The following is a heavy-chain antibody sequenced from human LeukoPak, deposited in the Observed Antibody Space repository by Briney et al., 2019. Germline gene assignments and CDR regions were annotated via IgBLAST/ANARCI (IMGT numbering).Heavy chain of an antibody. J-gene: IGHJ4*02. D-gene: IGHD3-3*01. CDR3: ARVMFPEYDFWSGYLVDY. CDR2: ISSSGSTI. V-gene: IGHV3-48*03. Sequence: GGSLRLSCAASGFTFSSYEMNWVRQAPGKGLELVSYISSSGSTIYYADSVKGRFTISKDNAKNSLYLQMNSLRAEDTAVYYCARVMFPEYDFWSGYLVDYWGQGTLVTVSS. CDR1: GFTFSSYE.